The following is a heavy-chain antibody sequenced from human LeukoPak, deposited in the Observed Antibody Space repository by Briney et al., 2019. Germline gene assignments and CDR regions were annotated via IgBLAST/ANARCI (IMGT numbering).Heavy chain of an antibody. CDR2: TNGDGNDI. CDR1: GFTLSNSW. J-gene: IGHJ5*02. CDR3: ATDDKYAPSS. D-gene: IGHD2-2*01. V-gene: IGHV3-74*01. Sequence: GGSLRLSCAVSGFTLSNSWMHWVRQAPGKGLVWVARTNGDGNDISYADSVKGRFTISRDNAKNTVYLQMNSLRAEDTAVYYCATDDKYAPSSWGQGTLVTVSS.